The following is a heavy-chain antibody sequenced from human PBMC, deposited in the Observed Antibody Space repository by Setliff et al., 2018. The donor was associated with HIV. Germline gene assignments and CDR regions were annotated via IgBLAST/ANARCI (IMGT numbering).Heavy chain of an antibody. D-gene: IGHD2-2*02. CDR3: ARPVPAAIGAFDI. Sequence: GAAQKISCKGSGYSFTSHWIGWVRQMPGKGLEWMGIIYPGDSDTRYSPSFQGQVTISADKSISTAYLQWSSLKASDTAMYYCARPVPAAIGAFDIWGQGTMVTVSS. V-gene: IGHV5-51*01. CDR2: IYPGDSDT. J-gene: IGHJ3*02. CDR1: GYSFTSHW.